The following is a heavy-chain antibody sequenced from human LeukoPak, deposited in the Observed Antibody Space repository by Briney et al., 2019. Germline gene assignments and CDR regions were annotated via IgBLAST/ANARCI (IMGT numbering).Heavy chain of an antibody. Sequence: ASVKVSCKAFGYTFTSNYMHWVRQAPGQGPEWMGVISPSGGSTTYAQKLQGRVTMTTDTSTSTAYMELRSLRSDGTAVYYCARDRGTLYYDILTGYYNDAFDIWAKGQWSPSLQ. V-gene: IGHV1-46*01. CDR3: ARDRGTLYYDILTGYYNDAFDI. CDR2: ISPSGGST. J-gene: IGHJ3*02. D-gene: IGHD3-9*01. CDR1: GYTFTSNY.